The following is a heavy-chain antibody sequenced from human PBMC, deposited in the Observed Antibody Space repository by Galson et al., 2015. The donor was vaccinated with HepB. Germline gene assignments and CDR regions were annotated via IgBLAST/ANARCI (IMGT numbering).Heavy chain of an antibody. J-gene: IGHJ6*02. CDR3: TSLGSGLHYYYYYGMDV. V-gene: IGHV3-73*01. CDR1: GFTFSGSA. CDR2: IRSKANSYAT. Sequence: SLRLSCVASGFTFSGSAMHWVRQASGKGLEWVGRIRSKANSYATAYAASVKGRFTISRDDSKNAAYLQMNSLKTEDTAVYYCTSLGSGLHYYYYYGMDVWGQGTTVTVSS. D-gene: IGHD3-10*01.